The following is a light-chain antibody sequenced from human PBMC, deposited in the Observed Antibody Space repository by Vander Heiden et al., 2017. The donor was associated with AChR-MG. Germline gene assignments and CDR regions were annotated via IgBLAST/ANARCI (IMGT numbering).Light chain of an antibody. Sequence: VLTHSPASLSLSPGESATLSCRASQSVSSYLAWYQQKPGQAPRLLIYGASNRETGVPARFSGSGSGTDFTLTISNLEPEDFAVYYCQQRDSWPLTFGRGTKVEIK. CDR3: QQRDSWPLT. J-gene: IGKJ4*01. CDR1: QSVSSY. V-gene: IGKV3-11*01. CDR2: GAS.